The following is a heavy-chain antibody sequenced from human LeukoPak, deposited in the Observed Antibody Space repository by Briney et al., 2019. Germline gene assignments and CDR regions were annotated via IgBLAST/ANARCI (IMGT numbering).Heavy chain of an antibody. CDR2: IKQDGSEK. CDR3: ARDGSGQWPIGF. V-gene: IGHV3-7*01. Sequence: GGSLRLSCAASGFTFSSYWMSWVRQAPGKGLEWVANIKQDGSEKYYVDSVKGRFTISRDNAKNSLFLRMNSLRAEDTAVYYCARDGSGQWPIGFWGQGTLVTVSS. D-gene: IGHD3-10*01. CDR1: GFTFSSYW. J-gene: IGHJ4*02.